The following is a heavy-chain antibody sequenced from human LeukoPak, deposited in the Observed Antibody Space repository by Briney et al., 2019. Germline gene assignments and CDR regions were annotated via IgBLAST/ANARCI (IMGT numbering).Heavy chain of an antibody. CDR3: ARSELLWFGGVNSGFDY. V-gene: IGHV4-59*01. J-gene: IGHJ4*02. CDR2: IYYSGST. CDR1: GGSINSYY. Sequence: PSETLSLTCTVSGGSINSYYWSWIRQPPGKGLEWIGYIYYSGSTNYNPSLKSRVTISVDTSKNQFSLKLSPVTAADTAVYYCARSELLWFGGVNSGFDYWGQGTLVTVSS. D-gene: IGHD3-10*01.